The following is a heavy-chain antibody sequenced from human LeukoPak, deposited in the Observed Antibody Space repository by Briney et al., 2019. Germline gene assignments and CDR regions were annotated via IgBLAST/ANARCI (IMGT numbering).Heavy chain of an antibody. Sequence: GGSLRPSCAASGFTFSSYAMHWVRQAPGKGLEWVAVISYDGSNKYYADSVKGRFTISRDNSKNTLYLQMNSLRAEDTAVYYCARDNCGSTSCYHGYWGQGTLVTVSS. J-gene: IGHJ4*02. CDR2: ISYDGSNK. CDR1: GFTFSSYA. D-gene: IGHD2-2*01. CDR3: ARDNCGSTSCYHGY. V-gene: IGHV3-30*04.